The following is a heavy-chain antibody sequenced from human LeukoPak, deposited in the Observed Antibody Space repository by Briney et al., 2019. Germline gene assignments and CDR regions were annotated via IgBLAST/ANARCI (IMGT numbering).Heavy chain of an antibody. V-gene: IGHV4-59*01. CDR3: PRGRERWRQPDINHVDL. CDR2: IYYTGTT. J-gene: IGHJ2*01. CDR1: GDSISTFF. Sequence: SETLSLTCTVSGDSISTFFWSWIRQPPGEGLEYIGYIYYTGTTNYNPSLKSRVTIAVDTSENQFPLQLTSVTAADTAVYYWPRGRERWRQPDINHVDLCGRGTLVTVSS. D-gene: IGHD5-24*01.